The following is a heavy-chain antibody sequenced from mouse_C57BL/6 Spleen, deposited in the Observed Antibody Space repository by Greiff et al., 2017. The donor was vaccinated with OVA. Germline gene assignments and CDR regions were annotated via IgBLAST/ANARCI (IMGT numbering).Heavy chain of an antibody. CDR1: GYAFSSSW. CDR2: IYPGDGDT. D-gene: IGHD1-1*01. V-gene: IGHV1-82*01. CDR3: ARGFYYYGSSPYWYVDV. Sequence: QVQLQQSGPELVKPGASVKISCKASGYAFSSSWMNWVKQRPGKGLEWIGRIYPGDGDTNYNGKFKGKATLTADKSSSTAYMQLSSLTSEDSAVYFCARGFYYYGSSPYWYVDVWGTGTTVTVSS. J-gene: IGHJ1*03.